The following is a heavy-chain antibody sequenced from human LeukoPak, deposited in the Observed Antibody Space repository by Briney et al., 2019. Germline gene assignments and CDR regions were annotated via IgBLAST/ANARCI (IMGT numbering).Heavy chain of an antibody. V-gene: IGHV4-59*02. CDR3: ARAVGTSRNFFDY. Sequence: SETLSLTCTVSGGSVSNYYWTWIRQPPGKGLECIGYIYYSGSTYYNPSLKSRVTISVDTSKNQFSLNLSSVTAADTAMYYCARAVGTSRNFFDYWGQGTLVTVSS. D-gene: IGHD4-23*01. CDR1: GGSVSNYY. CDR2: IYYSGST. J-gene: IGHJ4*02.